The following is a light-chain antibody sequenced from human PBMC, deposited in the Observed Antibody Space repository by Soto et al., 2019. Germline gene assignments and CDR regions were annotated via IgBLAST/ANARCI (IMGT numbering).Light chain of an antibody. CDR1: QSVSSN. Sequence: EIVMTQSPATLSVSPGERATLSCRASQSVSSNLAWYQQKPGQAPRLLIYGASTRATGIPARISGSGSGTEFTLTISSLQSEDFAVYYCQQYNNWQTFGQGTKVEIK. CDR3: QQYNNWQT. V-gene: IGKV3-15*01. CDR2: GAS. J-gene: IGKJ1*01.